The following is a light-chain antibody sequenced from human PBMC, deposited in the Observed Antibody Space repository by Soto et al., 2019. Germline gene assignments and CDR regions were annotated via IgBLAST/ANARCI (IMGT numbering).Light chain of an antibody. CDR3: CSYAGSSTLV. CDR2: EGS. J-gene: IGLJ2*01. V-gene: IGLV2-23*01. CDR1: SSDFGSYNL. Sequence: QSALTQPASVSGSPGQSITISCTGTSSDFGSYNLVSWYQQHPGKAPKLMIYEGSKRPSVVSNRFSGSKSGNTASLTISGLQAEYEADYYCCSYAGSSTLVFGGGTKLTVL.